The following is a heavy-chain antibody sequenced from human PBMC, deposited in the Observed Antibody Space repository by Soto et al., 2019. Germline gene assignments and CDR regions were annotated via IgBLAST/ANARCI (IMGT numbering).Heavy chain of an antibody. J-gene: IGHJ6*03. D-gene: IGHD6-6*01. CDR3: ARRARPDFYHMDV. V-gene: IGHV3-64*01. CDR1: GFTLSGYA. CDR2: ISSNGVGT. Sequence: GGSLRLSCAASGFTLSGYAMDWVRQAPGKGLEYVSGISSNGVGTYYANSVQGRFTISRDNSKNTVYLQMGSLRPEDMAVYYCARRARPDFYHMDVWGKGTTVTVSS.